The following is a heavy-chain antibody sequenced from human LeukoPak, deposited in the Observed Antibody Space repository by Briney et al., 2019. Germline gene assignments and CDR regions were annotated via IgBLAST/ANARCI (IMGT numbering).Heavy chain of an antibody. J-gene: IGHJ4*02. D-gene: IGHD3-10*01. Sequence: SGPTLVNPTQTLTLTCTFSGFSLSTSGVGVGWIRQPPGKALEWLALIYWDDDKRYSPSLKSRLTITKDTSKNQVVLTMTNMDPVDTATYYCAHSWGATMVRGVITPFDYWGQGTLVTVSS. V-gene: IGHV2-5*02. CDR3: AHSWGATMVRGVITPFDY. CDR1: GFSLSTSGVG. CDR2: IYWDDDK.